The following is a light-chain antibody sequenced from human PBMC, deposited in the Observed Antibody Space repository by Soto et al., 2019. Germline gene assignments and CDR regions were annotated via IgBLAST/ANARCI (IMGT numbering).Light chain of an antibody. CDR3: QQYNNWPPGT. CDR1: QTITTSQ. J-gene: IGKJ1*01. V-gene: IGKV3-20*01. CDR2: GAS. Sequence: EIVLTQSPGTLSLSPGERATLFCRASQTITTSQLAWYQQKPGQAPRVLIFGASNRATGIPDRFSGSGSGTDFTLTISRLEPEDFAVYYCQQYNNWPPGTFGQGTKVEIK.